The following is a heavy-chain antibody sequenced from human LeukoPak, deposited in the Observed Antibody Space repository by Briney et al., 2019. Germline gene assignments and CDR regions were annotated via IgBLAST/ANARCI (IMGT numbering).Heavy chain of an antibody. CDR3: ARQSRDGSKTRGYYFDY. CDR1: GYIFTIYW. CDR2: IYPADSDT. D-gene: IGHD3-10*01. V-gene: IGHV5-51*01. J-gene: IGHJ4*02. Sequence: GESLKISCRVSGYIFTIYWIGWVRQMPGKGLESMEIIYPADSDTTYSPSFQGQVTISADMSIDTVYLQWSSLKASDTAIYYCARQSRDGSKTRGYYFDYWGQGTLVTVSS.